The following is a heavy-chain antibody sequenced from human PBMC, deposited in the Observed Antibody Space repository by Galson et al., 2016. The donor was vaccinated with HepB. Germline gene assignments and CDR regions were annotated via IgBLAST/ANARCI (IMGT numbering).Heavy chain of an antibody. CDR2: ISYDGSNE. V-gene: IGHV3-30*18. D-gene: IGHD3-10*01. J-gene: IGHJ6*02. Sequence: SLRLSCAASGFTFSHYGMHWVRQAPGKGLEWVAVISYDGSNEYYGDSVKGRFTISRDNSRNTLFLQLNSLRAEDSAVYYWAKDTTRLLSLWFGEGYNGMDVWGQGTTVAVSS. CDR3: AKDTTRLLSLWFGEGYNGMDV. CDR1: GFTFSHYG.